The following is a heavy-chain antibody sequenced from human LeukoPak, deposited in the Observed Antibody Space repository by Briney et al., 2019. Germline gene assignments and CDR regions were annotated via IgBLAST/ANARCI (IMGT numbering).Heavy chain of an antibody. CDR3: ARDLAF. V-gene: IGHV4-59*01. CDR2: IYYSGGT. Sequence: SETLSLTCTVSGGSISSYYWSWIRQPPGKGLEWIGYIYYSGGTNYNPSLKSRVTISVDTSKNQFSLKLSSVTAADTAVYYCARDLAFWGQGTMVTVSS. CDR1: GGSISSYY. J-gene: IGHJ3*01.